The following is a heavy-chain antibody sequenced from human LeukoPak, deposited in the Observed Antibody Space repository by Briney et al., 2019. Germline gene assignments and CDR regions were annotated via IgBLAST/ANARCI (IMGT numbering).Heavy chain of an antibody. CDR3: TRTVEHGVIGGYYYYYGMDV. Sequence: GGSLRLSCTASGFTFGDYAMSWVRQAPGKGLEWVGFIRSKAYGGTTEYAASVKGRFTISRDDSKSIAYLQMNSLKTEDTAVYYCTRTVEHGVIGGYYYYYGMDVWGQGATVTVSS. CDR1: GFTFGDYA. V-gene: IGHV3-49*04. J-gene: IGHJ6*02. D-gene: IGHD3-10*01. CDR2: IRSKAYGGTT.